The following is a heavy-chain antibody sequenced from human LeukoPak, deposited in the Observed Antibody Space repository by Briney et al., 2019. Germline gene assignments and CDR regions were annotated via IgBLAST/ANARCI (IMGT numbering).Heavy chain of an antibody. CDR3: ARGSVAAAGTEFDY. Sequence: PGGSLRLSCAASGFTFSSYEMNWVRQAPGKGLEWVSYISSSGSTIYHADSVKGRFTISRDNAKNSLYLQMNSLRAEDTAVYYCARGSVAAAGTEFDYWGQGTLVTVSS. CDR2: ISSSGSTI. V-gene: IGHV3-48*03. D-gene: IGHD6-13*01. CDR1: GFTFSSYE. J-gene: IGHJ4*02.